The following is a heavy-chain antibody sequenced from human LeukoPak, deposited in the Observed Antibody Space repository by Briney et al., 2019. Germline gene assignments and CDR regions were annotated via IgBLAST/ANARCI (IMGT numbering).Heavy chain of an antibody. J-gene: IGHJ3*02. CDR3: AKDQRSGEYDYGWGPFDI. Sequence: PGGSLRLSCEVSGFTFSNYAMNWVRQAPGEGLEWVSSISASAGSAVYGATVKGRFTVSRVNAANTLYLQMNSLRADDTAIYYCAKDQRSGEYDYGWGPFDIWGQGTMVTVSS. V-gene: IGHV3-23*01. CDR2: ISASAGSA. CDR1: GFTFSNYA. D-gene: IGHD3-10*01.